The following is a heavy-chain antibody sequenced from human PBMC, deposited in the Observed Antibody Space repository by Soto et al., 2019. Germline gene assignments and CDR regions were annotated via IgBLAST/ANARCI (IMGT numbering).Heavy chain of an antibody. J-gene: IGHJ4*02. CDR2: ISSGGTTI. V-gene: IGHV3-48*03. Sequence: EVQLVESGGGLIQTGGSLRLSCTASGFTFRSYEMNWIRQAPGKGLEWVSYISSGGTTIYYADSVKGRFTISRDNAKNSLYLQMNSLRAEDTAVYYCARERKEFYYDGDDYYTQAVVVDYWGQGALVTVSS. D-gene: IGHD3-22*01. CDR3: ARERKEFYYDGDDYYTQAVVVDY. CDR1: GFTFRSYE.